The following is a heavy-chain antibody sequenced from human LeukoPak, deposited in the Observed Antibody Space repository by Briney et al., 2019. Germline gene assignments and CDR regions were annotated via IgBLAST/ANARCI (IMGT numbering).Heavy chain of an antibody. CDR1: GGSISSGSYY. CDR2: IYTSGST. D-gene: IGHD2-15*01. Sequence: SQTLSLTCTVSGGSISSGSYYWSWIRQPAGKGLEWIGRIYTSGSTNYNPSLKSRVTISVDTSKNQFSLKLSSVTAADTAVYYCARIPGYCSGGSCYEYFDYWGQGTLVTVSS. CDR3: ARIPGYCSGGSCYEYFDY. V-gene: IGHV4-61*02. J-gene: IGHJ4*02.